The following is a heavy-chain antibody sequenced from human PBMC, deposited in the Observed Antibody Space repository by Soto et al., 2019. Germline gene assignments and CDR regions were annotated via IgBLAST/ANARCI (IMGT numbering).Heavy chain of an antibody. CDR1: GFTFSSYA. D-gene: IGHD4-17*01. CDR2: ISGSGGST. V-gene: IGHV3-23*01. Sequence: EVQLLESGGGLVQPGGSLRLSCAASGFTFSSYAMSWVRQAPGKGLEWVSAISGSGGSTYYADSVKGRFTISRDNSKNTLYLQMNSLRAEDTAVYYCAKEVEHDYGDLNWFDPWGQGTLVTVSS. CDR3: AKEVEHDYGDLNWFDP. J-gene: IGHJ5*02.